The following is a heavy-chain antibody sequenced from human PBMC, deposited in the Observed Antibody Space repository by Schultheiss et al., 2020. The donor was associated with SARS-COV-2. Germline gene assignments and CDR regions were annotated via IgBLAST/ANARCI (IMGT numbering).Heavy chain of an antibody. V-gene: IGHV3-30*02. J-gene: IGHJ3*02. CDR2: IWYDGSNK. CDR3: AKDGSRLGYYSGGSCHDAFDI. D-gene: IGHD2-15*01. CDR1: GFTFSSYG. Sequence: GGSLRLSCAASGFTFSSYGMHWVRQAPGKGLEWVAVIWYDGSNKYYADSVKGRFTISRDNSKNTLYLQMNSLRAEDTAVYYCAKDGSRLGYYSGGSCHDAFDIWGQGTMVTVSS.